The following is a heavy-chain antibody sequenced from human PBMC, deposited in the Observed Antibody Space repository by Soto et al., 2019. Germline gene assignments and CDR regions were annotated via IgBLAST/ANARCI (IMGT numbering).Heavy chain of an antibody. D-gene: IGHD5-12*01. CDR3: ARFGGLRLPHYYYYGMDV. V-gene: IGHV4-34*01. Sequence: QVQLQQWGAGLLKPSETLSLTCAVYGGSFSGYYWSWIRQPPGKGLEWIGEINHSGSTNYNPSLKSRVTISVDTSENQFSLKLSSVTAADTAVYYCARFGGLRLPHYYYYGMDVWGQGTTVTVSS. J-gene: IGHJ6*02. CDR2: INHSGST. CDR1: GGSFSGYY.